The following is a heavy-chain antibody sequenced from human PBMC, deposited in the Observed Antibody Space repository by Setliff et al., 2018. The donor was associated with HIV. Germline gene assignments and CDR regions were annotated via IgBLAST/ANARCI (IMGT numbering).Heavy chain of an antibody. J-gene: IGHJ4*03. V-gene: IGHV3-53*01. CDR2: IYSGGTT. CDR1: GFTVSSNY. Sequence: GGSLRLSCAASGFTVSSNYMNWVRQAPGKGLEWVSIIYSGGTTYYADSVKGRFTISRDNSKNTLYLQMNSLRVEDTAVYHCARSPQGGYYDYWGQGTLVTVSS. CDR3: ARSPQGGYYDY.